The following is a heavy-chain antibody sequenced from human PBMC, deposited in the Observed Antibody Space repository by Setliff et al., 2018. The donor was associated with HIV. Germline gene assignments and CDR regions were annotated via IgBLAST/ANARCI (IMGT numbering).Heavy chain of an antibody. CDR1: GESSNTDA. V-gene: IGHV4-34*01. D-gene: IGHD6-6*01. J-gene: IGHJ3*02. CDR3: ARVPPEYSSSSQAFDI. Sequence: SETLSLTCAAFGESSNTDAWTWIRQPPGKGLEWIGEVSHIGETSYNQSLKDRVTISVDTSKNKFSLKMRSVTAADTAVYYCARVPPEYSSSSQAFDIWGQGTKVTVSS. CDR2: VSHIGET.